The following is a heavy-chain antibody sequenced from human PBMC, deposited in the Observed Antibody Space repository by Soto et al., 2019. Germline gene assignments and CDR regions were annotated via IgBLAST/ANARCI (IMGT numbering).Heavy chain of an antibody. CDR2: ISRNGGST. D-gene: IGHD3-16*01. J-gene: IGHJ4*02. Sequence: EVQLLESGGGLLQPGGSLRLSCAASGFTFRSYAMNWVRQAPGKGLEWVSGISRNGGSTYYADPVKGRFTISRDNSKNTLYLQMNSLRAEDTALYYCAKLGVIGEFLSYWGQGTLVTVSS. V-gene: IGHV3-23*01. CDR1: GFTFRSYA. CDR3: AKLGVIGEFLSY.